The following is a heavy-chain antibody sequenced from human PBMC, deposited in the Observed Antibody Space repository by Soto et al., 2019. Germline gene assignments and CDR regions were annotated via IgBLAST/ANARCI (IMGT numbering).Heavy chain of an antibody. J-gene: IGHJ3*02. V-gene: IGHV3-30*18. CDR1: GFTFTSFG. CDR3: AKDHITMVREGDAFDI. D-gene: IGHD3-10*01. CDR2: ISYDGSNK. Sequence: GGSLRLSCAASGFTFTSFGIHCVRQAPGKGLEWVAVISYDGSNKYYADSVKGRFTISRDNSKNTLYLQMNSLRAEDTAVYYCAKDHITMVREGDAFDIWGQGTMVTVSS.